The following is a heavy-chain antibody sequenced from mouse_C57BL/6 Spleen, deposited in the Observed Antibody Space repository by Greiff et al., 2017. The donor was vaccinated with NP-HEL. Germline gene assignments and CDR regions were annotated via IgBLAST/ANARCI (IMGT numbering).Heavy chain of an antibody. V-gene: IGHV2-2*01. D-gene: IGHD2-3*01. Sequence: VQLQQSGPGLVQPSQSLSITCTVSGFSLTSYGVHWVRQSPGKGLEWLGVIWSGGSTDYNAAFISRLSISKDNSKSQVFFKMNSLQADDTAIYYCARKGGVDGYYNYAMDYWGQGTSVTVSS. CDR3: ARKGGVDGYYNYAMDY. CDR1: GFSLTSYG. J-gene: IGHJ4*01. CDR2: IWSGGST.